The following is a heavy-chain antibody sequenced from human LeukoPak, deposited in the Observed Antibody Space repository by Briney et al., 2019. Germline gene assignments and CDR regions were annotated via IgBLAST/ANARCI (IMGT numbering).Heavy chain of an antibody. CDR3: ARDPDGSGSYGAFDI. J-gene: IGHJ3*02. V-gene: IGHV3-66*02. CDR2: IYSGGST. Sequence: GGSLRLSCAASGFTVSSNYMSWVRQAPGKGLEWVPVIYSGGSTYYADSVKGRFTISRDNSKNTLYLQMNSLRAEDTAVYYCARDPDGSGSYGAFDIWGQGTMVTVSS. D-gene: IGHD3-10*01. CDR1: GFTVSSNY.